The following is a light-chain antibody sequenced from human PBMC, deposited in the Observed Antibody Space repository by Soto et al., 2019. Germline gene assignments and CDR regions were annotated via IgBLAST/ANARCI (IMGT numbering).Light chain of an antibody. CDR2: GAS. CDR3: QQVKRSPLT. J-gene: IGKJ4*01. Sequence: DIQLTQSPSFLSASVGDRVSITCRASEDISSYLAWYQRKPGKAPKVLISGASTLQSGVPSSFSGSGSGTEFTLTISSLQPEDLATYYCQQVKRSPLTFGGGTKVEIK. CDR1: EDISSY. V-gene: IGKV1-9*01.